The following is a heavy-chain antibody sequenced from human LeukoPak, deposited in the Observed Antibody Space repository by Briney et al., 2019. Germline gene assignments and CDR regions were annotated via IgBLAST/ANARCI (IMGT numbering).Heavy chain of an antibody. D-gene: IGHD1-26*01. Sequence: SETLSLTCDVSGASISGYWWSWIRQPAGKGLEWIGRMNTDGDTNYNPALKSRVTISVDTSKNQFSLKLSSVTAADTAVYYCASLAIGPVGYFDYWGQGTLVTVSS. J-gene: IGHJ4*02. CDR1: GASISGYW. CDR2: MNTDGDT. V-gene: IGHV4-4*07. CDR3: ASLAIGPVGYFDY.